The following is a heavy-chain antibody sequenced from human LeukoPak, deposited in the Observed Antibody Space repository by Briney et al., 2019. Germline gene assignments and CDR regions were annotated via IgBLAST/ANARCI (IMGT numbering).Heavy chain of an antibody. D-gene: IGHD3-22*01. CDR3: AKVHDSSGYGDY. Sequence: GGSLRLSCAASGITISTNSMNWVRQAPGKGLEWISYLGSGSARTEFYADSVKGRFTISRDNSKNTLYLQMNSLRAEDTAVYYCAKVHDSSGYGDYWGQGTLVTVSS. V-gene: IGHV3-48*01. CDR2: LGSGSARTE. CDR1: GITISTNS. J-gene: IGHJ4*02.